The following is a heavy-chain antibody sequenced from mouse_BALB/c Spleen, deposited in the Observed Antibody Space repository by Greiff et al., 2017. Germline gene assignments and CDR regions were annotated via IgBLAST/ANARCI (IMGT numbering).Heavy chain of an antibody. Sequence: QVQLQQSGAELAKPGASVKMSCKASGYTFTSYWMHWVKQRPGQGLEWIGYINPSTGYTEYNQKFKDKATLTADKSSSTAYMQLSSLTSEDSAVYYCARDGYYEAFDYWGQGTTLTVSS. J-gene: IGHJ2*01. D-gene: IGHD2-3*01. CDR1: GYTFTSYW. CDR2: INPSTGYT. V-gene: IGHV1-7*01. CDR3: ARDGYYEAFDY.